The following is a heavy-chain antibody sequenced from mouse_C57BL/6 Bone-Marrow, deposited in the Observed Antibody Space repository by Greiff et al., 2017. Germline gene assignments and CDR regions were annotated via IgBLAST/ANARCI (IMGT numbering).Heavy chain of an antibody. D-gene: IGHD1-1*01. V-gene: IGHV1-42*01. CDR3: ARRYYGSSYGCGFAY. CDR1: GYSFTGYY. J-gene: IGHJ3*01. CDR2: INPSTGGT. Sequence: EVQLQQSGPELVKPGASVKISCKASGYSFTGYYMNWVKQSPEKSLEWIGEINPSTGGTTYNQKFKAKATLTVDKSSSTAYMQLKRLTSEDSAVYYCARRYYGSSYGCGFAYWGQGTLVTVSA.